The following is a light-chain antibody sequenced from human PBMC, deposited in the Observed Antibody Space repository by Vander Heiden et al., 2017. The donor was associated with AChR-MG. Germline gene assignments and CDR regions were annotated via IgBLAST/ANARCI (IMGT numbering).Light chain of an antibody. CDR1: QSVSSY. V-gene: IGKV3-11*01. CDR3: QQRSNWPLYT. J-gene: IGKJ2*01. Sequence: EIVLTQSPATLSSSPGERATLPCRASQSVSSYLAWYQQKPGQAPRLLIYDASNRATGIPARFSGSGSGTDFTLTISSLEPEDFAVYYCQQRSNWPLYTFGQGTKLKIK. CDR2: DAS.